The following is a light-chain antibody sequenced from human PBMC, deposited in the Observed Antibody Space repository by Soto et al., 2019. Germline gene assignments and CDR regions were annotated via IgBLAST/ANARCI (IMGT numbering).Light chain of an antibody. CDR3: CSYEGTFYV. CDR1: SSDVGGYDY. CDR2: VVD. Sequence: SALTQPHSVSGSHGQSVTISCPGISSDVGGYDYVSWYQQHPGKAPKLVIHVVDKRPSGVPDRFSGSKSGNTASLTISGLQAEDEADYYCCSYEGTFYVFGTGTKV. V-gene: IGLV2-11*01. J-gene: IGLJ1*01.